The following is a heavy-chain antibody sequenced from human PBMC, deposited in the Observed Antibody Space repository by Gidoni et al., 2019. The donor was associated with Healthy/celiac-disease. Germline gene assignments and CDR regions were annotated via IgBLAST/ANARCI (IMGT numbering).Heavy chain of an antibody. CDR3: ARDSSGYTYYYGMDV. Sequence: EVQLVETGGGLIQPGGSLRLSCAASGFTVSSNYMSWVRQAPGKGLEWVSVIYSGGSTYSADSVKGRFTISRDNSKNTLYLQMNSLRAEDTAVYYCARDSSGYTYYYGMDVWGQGTTVTVSS. CDR1: GFTVSSNY. CDR2: IYSGGST. J-gene: IGHJ6*02. D-gene: IGHD3-22*01. V-gene: IGHV3-53*02.